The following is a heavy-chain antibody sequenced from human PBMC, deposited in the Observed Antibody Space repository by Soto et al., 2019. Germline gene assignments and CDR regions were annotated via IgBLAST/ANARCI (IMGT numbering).Heavy chain of an antibody. CDR3: TTDLVFRRFLEWFPGMDV. J-gene: IGHJ6*02. Sequence: NPGGSLRLSCAASGFTFSNAWMNWVRQAQGKGLEWVGRIKSKTDGGTTDYAAPVKGRFTISRDDSKNTLYLQMNSLKTEDTAVYYCTTDLVFRRFLEWFPGMDVWGQGTTVTVSS. V-gene: IGHV3-15*07. D-gene: IGHD3-3*01. CDR1: GFTFSNAW. CDR2: IKSKTDGGTT.